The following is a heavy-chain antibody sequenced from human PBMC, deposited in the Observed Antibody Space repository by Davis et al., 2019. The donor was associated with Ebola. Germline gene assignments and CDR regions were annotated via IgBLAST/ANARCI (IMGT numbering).Heavy chain of an antibody. Sequence: GESLKISCKGSGYSFTSYWIGWVRQLPGKGLEWMGIIYPGDSDTRYSPSFQGQVTISADKSISTAYLQWSSLKASDAAMYYCARSPSGASGYHWYFDLWGRGTLVTVSS. CDR2: IYPGDSDT. CDR1: GYSFTSYW. CDR3: ARSPSGASGYHWYFDL. D-gene: IGHD3-22*01. V-gene: IGHV5-51*01. J-gene: IGHJ2*01.